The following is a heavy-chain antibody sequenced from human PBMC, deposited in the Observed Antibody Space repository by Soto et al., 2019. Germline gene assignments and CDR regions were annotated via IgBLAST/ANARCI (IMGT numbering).Heavy chain of an antibody. CDR3: ARYYRGSGRYFFDY. CDR2: INQDGGVT. V-gene: IGHV3-7*03. D-gene: IGHD6-19*01. CDR1: GFTFISSF. J-gene: IGHJ4*02. Sequence: GGSLRLSCVASGFTFISSFMGWIRQAPGKGLEWVANINQDGGVTYYVDSVEGRFTTSRDNTKDSLYLQMNSLRGEDTAIYYCARYYRGSGRYFFDYWGQGTLVTVSS.